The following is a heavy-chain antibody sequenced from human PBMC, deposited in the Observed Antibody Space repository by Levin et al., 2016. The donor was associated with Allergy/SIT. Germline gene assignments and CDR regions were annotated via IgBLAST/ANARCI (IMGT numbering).Heavy chain of an antibody. J-gene: IGHJ4*02. CDR3: ARVGEWELLRTGPFDY. CDR1: GFTFSSYW. Sequence: GGSLRLSCAASGFTFSSYWMSWVRQAPGKGLEWVANIKQDGSEKYYVDSVKGRFTISRDNAKNSLYLQMNSLRAEDTAVYYCARVGEWELLRTGPFDYWGQGTLVTVSS. D-gene: IGHD1-26*01. V-gene: IGHV3-7*01. CDR2: IKQDGSEK.